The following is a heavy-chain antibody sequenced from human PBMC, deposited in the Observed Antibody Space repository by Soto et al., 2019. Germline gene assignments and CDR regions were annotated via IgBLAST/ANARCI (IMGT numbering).Heavy chain of an antibody. Sequence: ASVKVSCKASGYTFTGYAMHWVRQAPGQRLEWMGWINAGNGNTKYSQKFQGRVTITRDTSASTAYMELSSLRSEDTAVYYCARAVAVPADFDYWGPGSLVTVSS. V-gene: IGHV1-3*01. J-gene: IGHJ4*02. CDR3: ARAVAVPADFDY. CDR2: INAGNGNT. D-gene: IGHD6-19*01. CDR1: GYTFTGYA.